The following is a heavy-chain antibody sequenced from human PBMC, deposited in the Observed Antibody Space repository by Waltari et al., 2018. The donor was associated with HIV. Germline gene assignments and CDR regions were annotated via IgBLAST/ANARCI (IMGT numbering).Heavy chain of an antibody. D-gene: IGHD2-2*01. CDR3: VSSYQRSTGHASAFDI. Sequence: QLVQSGAEIKKPGDSVRVSCKSSGNSFSGYYINWVRQTPAYEFEWLGCSNPNTGGANYAQKFQGRVTMIRDTSVTATYMNLTALTSADTAVYFCVSSYQRSTGHASAFDIWGQGTVISVSS. J-gene: IGHJ3*02. CDR1: GNSFSGYY. CDR2: SNPNTGGA. V-gene: IGHV1-2*02.